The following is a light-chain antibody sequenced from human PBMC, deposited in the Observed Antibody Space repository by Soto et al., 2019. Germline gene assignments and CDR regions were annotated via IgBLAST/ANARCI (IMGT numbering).Light chain of an antibody. Sequence: EIVLTQSPATLSLSPGERATLSCRASQSVSSYLGWYQQKPGQAPRLLIYDTSNRATGIPARFSGSGSGTDFTLTISSLEPEDSAVYYCQQRSSWPLTFGGGTKVDIK. CDR2: DTS. J-gene: IGKJ4*01. CDR1: QSVSSY. CDR3: QQRSSWPLT. V-gene: IGKV3-11*01.